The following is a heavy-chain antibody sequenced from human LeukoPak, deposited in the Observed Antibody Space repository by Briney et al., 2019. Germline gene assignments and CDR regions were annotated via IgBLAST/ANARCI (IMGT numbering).Heavy chain of an antibody. CDR3: AKANSAYDYDYFDY. CDR1: GFTVSSNY. V-gene: IGHV3-66*01. J-gene: IGHJ4*02. Sequence: TGGSLRLSCAASGFTVSSNYMSWVRQAPGKGLEWVSIIYSGGSTYYADSVKGRFTISRDNSKNTLYLQMNSLRAEDTAVYYCAKANSAYDYDYFDYWGQGTLVTVSS. CDR2: IYSGGST. D-gene: IGHD5-12*01.